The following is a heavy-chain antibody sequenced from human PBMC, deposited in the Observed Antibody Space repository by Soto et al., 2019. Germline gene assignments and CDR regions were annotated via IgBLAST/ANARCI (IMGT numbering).Heavy chain of an antibody. D-gene: IGHD6-19*01. V-gene: IGHV5-51*01. CDR1: GYSFTSYW. J-gene: IGHJ6*02. CDR2: IYPGDSDT. CDR3: ARTTGYSSYYYGMDV. Sequence: GESLKISCKGSGYSFTSYWIGWVRQMPGKGLEWMGIIYPGDSDTRYSPSFQGQVTISADKSISTAYLQWNSLKASDTAMYYCARTTGYSSYYYGMDVWGQGTTVTVSS.